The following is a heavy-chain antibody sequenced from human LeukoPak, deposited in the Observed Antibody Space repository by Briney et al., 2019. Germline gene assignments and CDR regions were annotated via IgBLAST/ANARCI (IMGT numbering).Heavy chain of an antibody. J-gene: IGHJ5*02. CDR2: INHSGST. CDR1: GGSFSGYY. CDR3: ARDGTYYDILTGYSDNWFDP. V-gene: IGHV4-34*01. D-gene: IGHD3-9*01. Sequence: SETLSLTWAVYGGSFSGYYWSWIRQPPEKGLEWIGEINHSGSTNYNPSLKSRVTISVDTSKNQFSLKLSSVTAADTAVYYCARDGTYYDILTGYSDNWFDPWGQGTLVTVSS.